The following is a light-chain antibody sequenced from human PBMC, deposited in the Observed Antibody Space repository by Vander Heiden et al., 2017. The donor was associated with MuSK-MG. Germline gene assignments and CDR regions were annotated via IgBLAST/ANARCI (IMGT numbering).Light chain of an antibody. CDR1: QDISNY. CDR2: DAS. V-gene: IGKV1-33*01. CDR3: QQYEKLPLT. J-gene: IGKJ3*01. Sequence: DIQMTQSPSSLSASVGDRVPITCQASQDISNYLNWYQQKPGKAPKLLIYDASNLETGVPSRFSGSGSGTDFTFTISSLQPEDIATYYCQQYEKLPLTCGPGTKVDIK.